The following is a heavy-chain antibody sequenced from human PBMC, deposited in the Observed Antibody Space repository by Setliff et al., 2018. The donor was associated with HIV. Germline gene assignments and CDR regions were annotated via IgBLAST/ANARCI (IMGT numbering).Heavy chain of an antibody. CDR3: ARDYLYYNMYNGSPVYGMDV. CDR1: GFAFSGHQ. J-gene: IGHJ6*02. D-gene: IGHD3-10*01. CDR2: IKQDGSEK. Sequence: GGSLRLSCAASGFAFSGHQMSWVRQAPGKGLEWVAKIKQDGSEKYYVDSVKGRLTISRDNAKNSLYLQMNSLRAEDTAMYYCARDYLYYNMYNGSPVYGMDVWGQGTTVTVSS. V-gene: IGHV3-7*01.